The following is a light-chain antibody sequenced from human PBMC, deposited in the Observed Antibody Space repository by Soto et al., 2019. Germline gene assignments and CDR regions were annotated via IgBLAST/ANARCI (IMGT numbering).Light chain of an antibody. CDR2: GAS. CDR3: QQYSKWPPH. V-gene: IGKV3-15*01. J-gene: IGKJ3*01. CDR1: QYISNN. Sequence: EIVMTQSPATLSVSPGERATLSCRASQYISNNLAWYQQKLGQAPRLLVYGASTRATGIPARFSGSGSGTEFTLTISGLQSEDFAVYYCQQYSKWPPHFGPGTKVDIK.